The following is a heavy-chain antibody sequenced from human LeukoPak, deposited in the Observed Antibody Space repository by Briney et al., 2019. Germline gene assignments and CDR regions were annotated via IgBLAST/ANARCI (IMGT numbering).Heavy chain of an antibody. J-gene: IGHJ4*02. V-gene: IGHV3-23*01. Sequence: GGSLRLSCSASGFTFSSYVMTSVRQAPGQGLEWVSAISGSGDDTYYADSVKGRFTISRDNSKNTLYLQMNSLRAEDTAVYYCAKKEAMIRGVPYYYDFWGQGTLVTVSS. D-gene: IGHD3-10*01. CDR3: AKKEAMIRGVPYYYDF. CDR1: GFTFSSYV. CDR2: ISGSGDDT.